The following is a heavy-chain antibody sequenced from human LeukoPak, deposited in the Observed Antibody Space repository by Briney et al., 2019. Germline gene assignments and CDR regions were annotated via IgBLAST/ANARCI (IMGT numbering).Heavy chain of an antibody. Sequence: GGSLRLSCAASGFTFDDYAMHWVRQAPGKGLEWVSGISWNSGSIGYADSVKGRFTISRDNAKNSLYLQMNSLRAEDTALYYCAEETVPRVYWGQGTLVTVSS. V-gene: IGHV3-9*01. D-gene: IGHD4-17*01. CDR2: ISWNSGSI. CDR1: GFTFDDYA. CDR3: AEETVPRVY. J-gene: IGHJ4*02.